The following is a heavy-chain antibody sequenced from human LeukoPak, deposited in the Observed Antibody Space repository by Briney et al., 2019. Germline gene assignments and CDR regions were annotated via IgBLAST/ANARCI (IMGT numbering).Heavy chain of an antibody. CDR3: ARSPSGGGKDAFDI. V-gene: IGHV4-34*01. D-gene: IGHD2-2*01. CDR2: INHSGST. CDR1: GGSINSYY. J-gene: IGHJ3*02. Sequence: SETLSLTCTVSGGSINSYYWSWIRQPPGKGLEWIGEINHSGSTNYNPSLKSRITISVDTSKNPFSLRLNSVTAADTAVYYCARSPSGGGKDAFDIWGQGTMVTVSS.